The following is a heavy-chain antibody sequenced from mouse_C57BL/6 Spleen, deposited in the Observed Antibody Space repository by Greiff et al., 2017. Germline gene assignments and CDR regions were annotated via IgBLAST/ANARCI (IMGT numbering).Heavy chain of an antibody. CDR3: ARPLYYYGSSYDLLYFDV. CDR1: GYAFSSYW. V-gene: IGHV1-80*01. Sequence: VKLQESGAELVKPGASVKIYCKASGYAFSSYWMNWVKQRPGKGLEWIGQIYPGDGDTNYNGKFKGKATLTADKSSSTAYMQLSSLTSEDSAVYFCARPLYYYGSSYDLLYFDVWGTGTTVTVSS. D-gene: IGHD1-1*01. J-gene: IGHJ1*03. CDR2: IYPGDGDT.